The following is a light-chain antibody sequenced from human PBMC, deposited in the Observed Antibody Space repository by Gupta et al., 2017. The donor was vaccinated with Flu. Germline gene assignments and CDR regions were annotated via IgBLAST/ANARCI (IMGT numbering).Light chain of an antibody. Sequence: VTLGQPASNSGRASQSRGYSDGNTYLNWFQQRPGQAPRRLINKGSNRDSGVPDRFSGSGSGTDFTLKISRVDAEDVGVYYCRQCKDWGFTFGHGTKLDIK. CDR2: KGS. CDR1: QSRGYSDGNTY. CDR3: RQCKDWGFT. V-gene: IGKV2-30*01. J-gene: IGKJ3*01.